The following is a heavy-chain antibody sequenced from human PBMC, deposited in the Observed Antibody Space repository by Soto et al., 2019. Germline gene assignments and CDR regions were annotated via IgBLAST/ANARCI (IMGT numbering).Heavy chain of an antibody. CDR2: ISCSGGST. Sequence: QPGGSLRLSCVASGFTFNNCAMNWLRQAPGKGLEWVSIISCSGGSTYYADSVKGRFTISRDKSKNTVYLQMNSLRAEDTAVYYCAKDTGDITIFGVVIGMDVSGQGTTVTVYS. CDR1: GFTFNNCA. V-gene: IGHV3-23*01. D-gene: IGHD3-3*01. CDR3: AKDTGDITIFGVVIGMDV. J-gene: IGHJ6*02.